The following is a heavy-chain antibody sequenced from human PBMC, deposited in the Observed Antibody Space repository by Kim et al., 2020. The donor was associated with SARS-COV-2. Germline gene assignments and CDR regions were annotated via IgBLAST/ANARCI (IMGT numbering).Heavy chain of an antibody. CDR1: GFTFSNAW. CDR2: IKSKTDGGTT. D-gene: IGHD2-21*02. V-gene: IGHV3-15*01. CDR3: TTGTGGNSVSYYMDV. J-gene: IGHJ6*03. Sequence: GGSLRLSCAASGFTFSNAWMSWVRQAPGKGLEWVGRIKSKTDGGTTDYAAPVKGRFTISRDDSKNTLYLQMNSLKTEDTAVYYCTTGTGGNSVSYYMDVWGKGTTVTVSS.